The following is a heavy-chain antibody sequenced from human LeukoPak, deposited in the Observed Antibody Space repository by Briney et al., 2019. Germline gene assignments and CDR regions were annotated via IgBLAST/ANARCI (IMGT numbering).Heavy chain of an antibody. CDR2: ISGYNGNT. J-gene: IGHJ4*02. CDR3: ARQHYGGNSVPWDY. CDR1: GYTFTTYG. Sequence: ASVKVSCRASGYTFTTYGISWVRQAPGQGLEWMGWISGYNGNTKYAENLQGRVTMTTDTSTSTAYMELRSLRSDDTAVYYCARQHYGGNSVPWDYWGQGTLVTVSS. D-gene: IGHD4-23*01. V-gene: IGHV1-18*01.